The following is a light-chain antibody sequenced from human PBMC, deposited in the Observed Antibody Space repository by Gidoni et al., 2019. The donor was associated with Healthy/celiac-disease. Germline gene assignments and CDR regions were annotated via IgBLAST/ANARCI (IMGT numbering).Light chain of an antibody. Sequence: QSVLTQPPSASGTPGQGVTISCSGSSSNIGSNYVYWYQQLPGTAPKLHIYRNNQRPSGVPDRFSGSKSGTSASLAISGLRSEDEADYYCAAWDDSLSGRVFGTGTKVTVL. CDR3: AAWDDSLSGRV. V-gene: IGLV1-47*01. CDR1: SSNIGSNY. CDR2: RNN. J-gene: IGLJ1*01.